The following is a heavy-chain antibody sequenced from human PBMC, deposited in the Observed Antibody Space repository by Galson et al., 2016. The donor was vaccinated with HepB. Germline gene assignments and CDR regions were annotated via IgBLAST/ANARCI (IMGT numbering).Heavy chain of an antibody. V-gene: IGHV3-20*04. J-gene: IGHJ6*02. D-gene: IGHD1-26*01. CDR2: INWHDGST. CDR3: VVGSGTYFPNGMDV. Sequence: SLRLSCAASGFIFDEYGMSWVRQAPGKGLEWVSGINWHDGSTSYADSVRGRFIISRDNAKNSLYLQMNSLRAEDTAVYYCVVGSGTYFPNGMDVWGQGTTVTVSS. CDR1: GFIFDEYG.